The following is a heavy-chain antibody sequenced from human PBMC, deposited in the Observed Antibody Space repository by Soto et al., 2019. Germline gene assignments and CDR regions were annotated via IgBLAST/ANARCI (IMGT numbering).Heavy chain of an antibody. CDR3: AKDMGGQWLVDAFDI. CDR2: ISWNSGTI. D-gene: IGHD6-19*01. V-gene: IGHV3-9*01. Sequence: VQLVESGGGLVQPGRSLRLSCAASGFTFDDFAMHWVRQAPGKGLEWVSGISWNSGTIGYADSVKGRFTISRDNAKNSLYLQMNSLRPEDTALYYCAKDMGGQWLVDAFDIWGQGTMVTVSS. CDR1: GFTFDDFA. J-gene: IGHJ3*02.